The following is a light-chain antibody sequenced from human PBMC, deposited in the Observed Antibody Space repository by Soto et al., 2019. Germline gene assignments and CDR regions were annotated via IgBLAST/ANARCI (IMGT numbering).Light chain of an antibody. Sequence: DIQMTQSPSTLSGSVGDRVTITCRASQTISSWLAWYQQKPGKAPKLLIYKASTLKSGVPSRFSGSGSGTEFTLTISSMPTDDFAHYYCQHYNSYSEAFGQGTKVDTK. CDR1: QTISSW. CDR2: KAS. CDR3: QHYNSYSEA. V-gene: IGKV1-5*03. J-gene: IGKJ1*01.